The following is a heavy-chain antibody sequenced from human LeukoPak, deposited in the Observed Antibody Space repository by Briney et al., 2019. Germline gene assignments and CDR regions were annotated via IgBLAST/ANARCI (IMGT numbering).Heavy chain of an antibody. CDR3: AREIAARPRGWFDP. D-gene: IGHD6-6*01. J-gene: IGHJ5*02. CDR2: ISIVSSTI. V-gene: IGHV3-48*01. CDR1: GFTFSSYS. Sequence: GGSRRLACAAAGFTFSSYSMNWVRQAPGKGLEWVSYISIVSSTIYYADSVKGRFTISRDNAKNSLYLQMNRLRAEATAVYYCAREIAARPRGWFDPWGQGPLVPVSS.